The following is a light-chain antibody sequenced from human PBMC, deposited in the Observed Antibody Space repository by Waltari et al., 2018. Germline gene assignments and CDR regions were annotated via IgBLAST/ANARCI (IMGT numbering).Light chain of an antibody. CDR2: QIS. J-gene: IGKJ2*01. CDR1: QSLVDGGGNKF. V-gene: IGKV2-28*01. Sequence: DIVMTQSPLSLPVTPGEPASISCRSSQSLVDGGGNKFLDWYLQKPGQSPQLLIYQISNRASGVPDRISGSGSDTDFTLKITRVEAEDVGVYYCMQALHPPYTFGQGTKLQI. CDR3: MQALHPPYT.